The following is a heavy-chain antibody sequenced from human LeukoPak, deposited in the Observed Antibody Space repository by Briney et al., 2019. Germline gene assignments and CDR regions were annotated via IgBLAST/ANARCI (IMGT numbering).Heavy chain of an antibody. CDR3: VSPHFSSGYLY. CDR1: GYTFSSYA. V-gene: IGHV1-69*13. Sequence: SVKVSCKASGYTFSSYAISWVRQAPGQGLEWMGGIIPIFGTANYAQKFQGRVTITADESTSTAYMELSSLRSEDTAVYYCVSPHFSSGYLYWGQGTLVTVSS. J-gene: IGHJ4*02. D-gene: IGHD3-22*01. CDR2: IIPIFGTA.